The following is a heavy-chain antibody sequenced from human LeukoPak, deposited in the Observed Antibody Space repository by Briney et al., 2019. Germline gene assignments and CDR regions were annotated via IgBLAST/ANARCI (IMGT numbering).Heavy chain of an antibody. Sequence: KSSETLSLTCTVSSSSISSGGYYWSWIRQPPGKGLEWIGCIYHSGSTYYNPSLKSRVTISVDRSKNQFSLKLSSVTAADTAVYYCARSDHLIAALDYWGQGTLVTVSS. CDR2: IYHSGST. J-gene: IGHJ4*02. CDR1: SSSISSGGYY. V-gene: IGHV4-30-2*01. D-gene: IGHD6-13*01. CDR3: ARSDHLIAALDY.